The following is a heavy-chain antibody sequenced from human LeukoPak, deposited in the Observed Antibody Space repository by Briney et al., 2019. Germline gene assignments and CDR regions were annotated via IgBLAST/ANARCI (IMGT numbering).Heavy chain of an antibody. CDR1: GGSFSGYY. D-gene: IGHD3-10*01. CDR2: INHSGST. CDR3: ARNRAFNYYGSGSYSYHFDY. Sequence: PSETLSLTCAVYGGSFSGYYWSWIRQPPGKGLEWIGEINHSGSTNYNPSLKSRVTISVDTSKNQFSLKLSSVTAADTAVYYCARNRAFNYYGSGSYSYHFDYWGQGTLVTVSS. V-gene: IGHV4-34*01. J-gene: IGHJ4*02.